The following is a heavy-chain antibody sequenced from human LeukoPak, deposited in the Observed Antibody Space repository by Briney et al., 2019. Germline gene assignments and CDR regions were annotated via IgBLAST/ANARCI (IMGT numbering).Heavy chain of an antibody. Sequence: SQTLSLTCTVSGGSISSGSYYWSWIRQPPGKGLEWIGYIYYSGSTNYNPSLKSRVTISVDTSKNQFSLKLSSVTAADTAVYYCARVIGGVAENAIFDYWGQGTLVTVSS. CDR2: IYYSGST. CDR1: GGSISSGSYY. D-gene: IGHD3-16*01. V-gene: IGHV4-61*01. CDR3: ARVIGGVAENAIFDY. J-gene: IGHJ4*02.